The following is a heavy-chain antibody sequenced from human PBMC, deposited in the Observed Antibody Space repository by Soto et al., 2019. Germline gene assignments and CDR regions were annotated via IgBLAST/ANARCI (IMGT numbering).Heavy chain of an antibody. D-gene: IGHD4-17*01. Sequence: GGSLRLSCAASGFTFSSYSMNWVRQAPGKGLEWVSSISSSSSYIYYADTVKGRFTISRDNAKNSLYLQMNSLRAEDTDVYYCARDGDYGSDAFDIWGQGTMVSVSS. V-gene: IGHV3-21*01. CDR2: ISSSSSYI. CDR1: GFTFSSYS. CDR3: ARDGDYGSDAFDI. J-gene: IGHJ3*02.